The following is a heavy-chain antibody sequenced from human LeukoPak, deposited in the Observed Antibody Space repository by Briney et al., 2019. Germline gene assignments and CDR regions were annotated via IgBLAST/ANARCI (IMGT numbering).Heavy chain of an antibody. V-gene: IGHV1-2*02. Sequence: ASVKVSCKASGYTFTDYKINWVRQAPGQGLEWMGWITPNSGGTRYAQKFQGRVTMTRDTSISTAYMELSRLRSDDTAVYYCARGRITIFGVAEGLGYWGQGTLVTVSS. D-gene: IGHD3-3*01. CDR1: GYTFTDYK. J-gene: IGHJ4*02. CDR3: ARGRITIFGVAEGLGY. CDR2: ITPNSGGT.